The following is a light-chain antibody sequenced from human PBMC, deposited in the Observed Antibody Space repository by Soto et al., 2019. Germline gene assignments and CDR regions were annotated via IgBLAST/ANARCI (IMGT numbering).Light chain of an antibody. J-gene: IGKJ3*01. CDR1: QSVLYSSNNKNF. V-gene: IGKV4-1*01. Sequence: DMVMTQSPDSLAVSLGERATSNCKSSQSVLYSSNNKNFLAWYQQKPGQPPRLLIYWASTRESGVPDRFSGSGSGTDFTLTISSLQAEDVAVYYCQQYYSSPFTFGPGTKVDI. CDR3: QQYYSSPFT. CDR2: WAS.